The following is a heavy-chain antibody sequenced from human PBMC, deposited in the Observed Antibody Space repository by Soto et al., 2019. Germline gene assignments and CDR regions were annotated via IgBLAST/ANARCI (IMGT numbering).Heavy chain of an antibody. CDR2: ISGSGDIS. Sequence: GGSLRLSCSASGFSFSDYYMTWVRQAPGKGLEWVSVISGSGDISYYADSVKGRFTISRDNSKNTLYLQMNSLRAEDTAVYYCAKKAAPGDWYRFFDYWGQGTLVTVSS. J-gene: IGHJ4*02. D-gene: IGHD6-13*01. V-gene: IGHV3-23*01. CDR1: GFSFSDYY. CDR3: AKKAAPGDWYRFFDY.